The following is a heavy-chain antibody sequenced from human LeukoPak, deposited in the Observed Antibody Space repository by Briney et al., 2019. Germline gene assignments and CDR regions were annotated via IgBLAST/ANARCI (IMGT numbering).Heavy chain of an antibody. CDR1: GFTFATYV. CDR3: AKGISADGYNFERGADY. D-gene: IGHD1-1*01. CDR2: VGDDGRVT. Sequence: PGGSLRLSCAASGFTFATYVMTWVRQAPGKGLEWVSSVGDDGRVTYYADSVKGRFTISRDNSKNTIFLQMNSLRVEDTAVYYCAKGISADGYNFERGADYWGQGAQVIVSS. J-gene: IGHJ4*02. V-gene: IGHV3-23*01.